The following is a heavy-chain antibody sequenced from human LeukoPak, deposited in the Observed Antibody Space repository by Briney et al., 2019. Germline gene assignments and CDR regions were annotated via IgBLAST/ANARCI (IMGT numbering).Heavy chain of an antibody. CDR2: IWYDGSNE. D-gene: IGHD2-21*02. Sequence: GRSPRLSCAASGFTFSSYGMHWVRQAPGKGLEWGAVIWYDGSNEYYADSVKGRFTISRDNSKNTLYLQMNSLRAEDTAVYYCARDGSTVTAPFDYWGQGTLVTVSS. CDR3: ARDGSTVTAPFDY. J-gene: IGHJ4*02. V-gene: IGHV3-33*01. CDR1: GFTFSSYG.